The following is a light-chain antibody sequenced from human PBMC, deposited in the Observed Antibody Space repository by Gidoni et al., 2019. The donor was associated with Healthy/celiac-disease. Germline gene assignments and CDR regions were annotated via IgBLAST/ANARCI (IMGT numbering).Light chain of an antibody. Sequence: EIVLTQSPGTLSLSTRERATLSCRASQSVSSSYLAWYQQKPGQAPRLLIYGASSRATGIPDRFSGSVSGTDFTLTISRLEPEDFAVYYCQQYGSSPRTFGQGTKLEIK. J-gene: IGKJ2*01. CDR2: GAS. CDR1: QSVSSSY. CDR3: QQYGSSPRT. V-gene: IGKV3-20*01.